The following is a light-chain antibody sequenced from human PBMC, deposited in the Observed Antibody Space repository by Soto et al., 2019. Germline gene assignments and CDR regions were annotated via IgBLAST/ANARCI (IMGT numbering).Light chain of an antibody. CDR1: HSVNTN. J-gene: IGKJ2*01. Sequence: EIVMTQSPATLSVSPGESATLSCRASHSVNTNLAWYQQKPGRAPRLLIHGASTRATGIPARFSGGGSGTEFTLNISSLQSEDFAVYYCQQYNNWPPHTFGQGTKLEIK. CDR3: QQYNNWPPHT. CDR2: GAS. V-gene: IGKV3-15*01.